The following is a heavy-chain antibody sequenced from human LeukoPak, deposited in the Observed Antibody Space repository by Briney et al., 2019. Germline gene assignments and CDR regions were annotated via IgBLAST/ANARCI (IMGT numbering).Heavy chain of an antibody. V-gene: IGHV1-69*13. D-gene: IGHD3-10*01. CDR1: GYSFGSYD. J-gene: IGHJ4*02. CDR3: ATGSHGGVDY. Sequence: GASVKVSCKSSGYSFGSYDINWVRQAPGQGLEWMGSIFPVSGPTTHAQKFQGRVTITADESTSTVYMEMRSLRSDDTAVSFCATGSHGGVDYWGQGTLVTVSS. CDR2: IFPVSGPT.